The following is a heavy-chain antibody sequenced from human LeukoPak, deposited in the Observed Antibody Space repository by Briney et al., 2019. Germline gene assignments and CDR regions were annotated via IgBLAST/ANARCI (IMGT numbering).Heavy chain of an antibody. CDR3: ARGRAVVPAAPFDY. CDR1: GGSFSGYY. D-gene: IGHD2-2*01. J-gene: IGHJ4*02. CDR2: INHSGST. Sequence: KASETLSLTCAVYGGSFSGYYWSWIRQPPGKGLEWIGEINHSGSTNYNPSLKSRVTISVDTSKNQFSLKLSSVTAADTAVYYCARGRAVVPAAPFDYWGQGTLVTVSS. V-gene: IGHV4-34*01.